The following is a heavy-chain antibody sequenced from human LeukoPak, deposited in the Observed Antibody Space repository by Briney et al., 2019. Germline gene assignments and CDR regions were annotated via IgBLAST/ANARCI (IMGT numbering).Heavy chain of an antibody. CDR3: ARESYYGDSPGY. D-gene: IGHD4-17*01. V-gene: IGHV1-18*01. CDR2: ISAYNGNK. J-gene: IGHJ4*02. Sequence: GASVKVSCKASGYTFTSYGISWVRQAPGQGREWMGWISAYNGNKNYAQKLQGRVTMTTDTSTSTAYMELRSLRSDDTAVYYCARESYYGDSPGYWGQGTLVTVSS. CDR1: GYTFTSYG.